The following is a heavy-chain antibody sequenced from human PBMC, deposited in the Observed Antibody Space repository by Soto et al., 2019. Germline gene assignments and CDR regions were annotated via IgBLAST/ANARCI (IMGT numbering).Heavy chain of an antibody. V-gene: IGHV1-69*13. J-gene: IGHJ6*02. CDR3: GRDRRGHSYASYYYGMDV. Sequence: SVKVSCKASGGTFSSYGISWVLQAPGQGLEWMGGIIPTFGTTNFAQKFQGRVTITADESTSTAYMELSSLRSEDTAVYYCGRDRRGHSYASYYYGMDVWGQGTTVTVSS. D-gene: IGHD5-18*01. CDR2: IIPTFGTT. CDR1: GGTFSSYG.